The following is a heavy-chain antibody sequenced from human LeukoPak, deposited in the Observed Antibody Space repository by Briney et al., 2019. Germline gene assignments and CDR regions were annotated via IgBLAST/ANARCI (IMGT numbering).Heavy chain of an antibody. CDR2: ISSSSYI. Sequence: AGGSLRLSCAASGFTFSSYSMNWVRQAPGKGLEWVSSISSSSYIYYADSVKGRFTISRDNAKNSLYLQMNSLRAEDTAVYYCARDHVAVAGTGDYWGQGTLVTVSS. V-gene: IGHV3-21*01. CDR1: GFTFSSYS. CDR3: ARDHVAVAGTGDY. D-gene: IGHD6-19*01. J-gene: IGHJ4*02.